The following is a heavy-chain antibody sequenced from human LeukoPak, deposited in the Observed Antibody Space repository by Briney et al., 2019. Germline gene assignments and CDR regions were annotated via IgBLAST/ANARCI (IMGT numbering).Heavy chain of an antibody. J-gene: IGHJ4*02. CDR3: ARVLIHGTAVLGDLDY. V-gene: IGHV3-64*01. CDR1: GFTFSSYA. Sequence: GGSLRLSCAASGFTFSSYAMHWVRQAPGKGLEYVSAISSNGGSTYYANSVKGRSTISRDNSKNTLYLRMGSLRAEDMAVYYCARVLIHGTAVLGDLDYWGQGTLVTVSS. D-gene: IGHD1/OR15-1a*01. CDR2: ISSNGGST.